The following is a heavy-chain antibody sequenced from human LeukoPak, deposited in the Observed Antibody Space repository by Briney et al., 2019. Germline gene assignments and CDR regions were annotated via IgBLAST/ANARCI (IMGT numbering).Heavy chain of an antibody. J-gene: IGHJ5*02. CDR2: IYTSGST. Sequence: SETLSLTCTVSGGSISSGSYYWSWIRQPAGKGLEWIGRIYTSGSTNYNPSLKSRVTISVDTSKNQFSLKLSSVTAADTAAYYCARGITIFGVVIIGWFDPWGQGTLVTVSS. CDR1: GGSISSGSYY. D-gene: IGHD3-3*01. V-gene: IGHV4-61*02. CDR3: ARGITIFGVVIIGWFDP.